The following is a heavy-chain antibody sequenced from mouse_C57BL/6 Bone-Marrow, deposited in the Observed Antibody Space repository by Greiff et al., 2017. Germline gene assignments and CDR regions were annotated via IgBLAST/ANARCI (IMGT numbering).Heavy chain of an antibody. Sequence: EVKLMESGPELVKPGASVKIPCKASGYTFTDYNMDWVKQSHGKSLEWIGDINPNNGGTIYNQKFKGKATLTVDKSSSTAYMELRSLTSEDTAVYYCARPSLYYYGSSPFAYWGQGTLVTVSA. CDR2: INPNNGGT. D-gene: IGHD1-1*01. J-gene: IGHJ3*01. V-gene: IGHV1-18*01. CDR3: ARPSLYYYGSSPFAY. CDR1: GYTFTDYN.